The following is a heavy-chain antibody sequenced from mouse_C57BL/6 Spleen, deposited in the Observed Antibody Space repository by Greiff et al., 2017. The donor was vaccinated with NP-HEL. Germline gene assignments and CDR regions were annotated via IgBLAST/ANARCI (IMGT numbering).Heavy chain of an antibody. J-gene: IGHJ4*01. Sequence: EVQLQQSVAELVRPGASVKLSCTASGFNIKNTYMHWVKQRPEQGLEWIGRIDPANGNTKYAPKFQGKATLTVDTSSNTAYLQLSSLTSEDAAIYYCARGTTVVAPYSAMDYWGQGTSVTVSS. CDR3: ARGTTVVAPYSAMDY. D-gene: IGHD1-1*01. CDR2: IDPANGNT. V-gene: IGHV14-3*01. CDR1: GFNIKNTY.